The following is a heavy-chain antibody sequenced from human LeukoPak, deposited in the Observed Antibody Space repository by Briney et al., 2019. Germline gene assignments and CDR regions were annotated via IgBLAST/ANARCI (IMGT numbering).Heavy chain of an antibody. Sequence: PGGSLRLSCAASGFTFNDFGMHWVRQAPGKGLEWVAGIWYDGTKKYYTDSVKGRFTISRDNAKNKMYLQMNSLRAEDTAVYYCAKVNCGGDCYVPYFDYWGQGTLVTVSS. CDR3: AKVNCGGDCYVPYFDY. CDR2: IWYDGTKK. CDR1: GFTFNDFG. D-gene: IGHD2-21*02. V-gene: IGHV3-33*06. J-gene: IGHJ4*02.